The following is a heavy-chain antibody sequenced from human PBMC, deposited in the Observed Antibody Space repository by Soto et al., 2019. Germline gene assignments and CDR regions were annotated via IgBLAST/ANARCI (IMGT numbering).Heavy chain of an antibody. Sequence: QVQLVQSGAEVKKPGSSVKVSCNASGGTFSSYAISWVRQAPGQGLEWMGGIIPIFGTANYAQKFQVRVTITADESKRTAYMELSSLRSEDTAVYYCAGDPTGDFTVGEGNWFDPWGQGTLVTVSS. CDR3: AGDPTGDFTVGEGNWFDP. J-gene: IGHJ5*01. D-gene: IGHD4-17*01. CDR1: GGTFSSYA. CDR2: IIPIFGTA. V-gene: IGHV1-69*01.